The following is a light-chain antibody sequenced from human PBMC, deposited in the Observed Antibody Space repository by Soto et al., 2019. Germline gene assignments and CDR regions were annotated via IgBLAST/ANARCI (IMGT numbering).Light chain of an antibody. J-gene: IGKJ1*01. CDR3: QQYGSSPWT. V-gene: IGKV3-20*01. CDR2: GPS. CDR1: QSVSSSY. Sequence: EIVLTQSPGTLSLSPGERATLSRRASQSVSSSYLAWYQQKPGQAPRLLIFGPSSRATGIPDRFSGSGSGTDFTLTISRLEPEDFAVYYCQQYGSSPWTFGQGTKVDIK.